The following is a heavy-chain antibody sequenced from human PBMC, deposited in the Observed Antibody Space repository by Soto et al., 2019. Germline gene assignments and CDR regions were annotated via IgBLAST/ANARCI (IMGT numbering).Heavy chain of an antibody. Sequence: QVHLQASGPGLVKPSQTLSLNCTVSGGSISSSDYYWSWIRQPPGKGLEWIGYIYSSGNTYYNPSLKRRLTISVDTSKHQFSLKLNSVTAADTALYYCARGLSAATVVTCYFDYWGQGTLVTVSS. J-gene: IGHJ4*02. D-gene: IGHD4-17*01. CDR3: ARGLSAATVVTCYFDY. CDR1: GGSISSSDYY. V-gene: IGHV4-31*03. CDR2: IYSSGNT.